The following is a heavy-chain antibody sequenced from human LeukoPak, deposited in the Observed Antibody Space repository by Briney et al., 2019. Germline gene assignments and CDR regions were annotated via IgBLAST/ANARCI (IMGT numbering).Heavy chain of an antibody. CDR2: ISGSGGST. CDR3: AKDPYSGSSLDY. Sequence: GGSLRLSCAASGFTSSSYAMSWVRQAPGKGLEWVSAISGSGGSTYYADSVKGRFTISRDNSKNTLYLQMNSLRAEDTAVYYCAKDPYSGSSLDYWGQGTLVTVSS. CDR1: GFTSSSYA. D-gene: IGHD1-26*01. V-gene: IGHV3-23*01. J-gene: IGHJ4*02.